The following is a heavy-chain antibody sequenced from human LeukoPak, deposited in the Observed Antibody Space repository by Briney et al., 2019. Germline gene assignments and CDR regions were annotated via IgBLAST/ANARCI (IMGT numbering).Heavy chain of an antibody. CDR1: GYTFTSYY. Sequence: ALVKVSCKASGYTFTSYYMHWVRQAPGQGLEWMGIINPSGGSTSYAQKFQGRVTMTRDMSTSTVYMELSSLRSEDTAVYYCARAVGGGYMDVWGKGTTVTVSS. V-gene: IGHV1-46*01. D-gene: IGHD1-26*01. CDR2: INPSGGST. CDR3: ARAVGGGYMDV. J-gene: IGHJ6*03.